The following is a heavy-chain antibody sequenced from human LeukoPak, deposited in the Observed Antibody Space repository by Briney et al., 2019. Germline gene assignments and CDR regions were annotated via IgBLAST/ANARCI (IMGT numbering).Heavy chain of an antibody. CDR3: AKDTSAYSSGWTWDY. V-gene: IGHV3-30*18. CDR2: ISYDGSNK. J-gene: IGHJ4*02. Sequence: GRSLRLSCAASGFTFSSYGMHWVRQAPGKGLEWVAVISYDGSNKYYADSVKGRFTISRDKSKNTLYLQMNSLRAEDTAVYYCAKDTSAYSSGWTWDYWGQGTLVTVSS. CDR1: GFTFSSYG. D-gene: IGHD6-19*01.